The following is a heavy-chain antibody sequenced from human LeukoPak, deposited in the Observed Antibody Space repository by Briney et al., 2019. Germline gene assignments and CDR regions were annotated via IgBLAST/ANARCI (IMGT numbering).Heavy chain of an antibody. CDR1: GFIFSTYW. D-gene: IGHD3-10*01. CDR3: AKDSRTYYFGSGSFSLPKRPLGYFDY. V-gene: IGHV3-7*03. CDR2: IKEDGSDK. Sequence: GGSLTLSCAASGFIFSTYWMAWVRQAPGKGLEWVANIKEDGSDKNYVVSMKGRFTISRDNAKNSLYLQMNSLRAEDTAVYYCAKDSRTYYFGSGSFSLPKRPLGYFDYWGQGILVTVSS. J-gene: IGHJ4*02.